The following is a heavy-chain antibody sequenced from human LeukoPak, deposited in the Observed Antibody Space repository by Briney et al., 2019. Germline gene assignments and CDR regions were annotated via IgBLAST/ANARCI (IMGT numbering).Heavy chain of an antibody. J-gene: IGHJ4*02. CDR1: GGSISSYY. V-gene: IGHV4-59*12. CDR2: IYYSGST. D-gene: IGHD2-21*01. Sequence: SETLSLTCTVSGGSISSYYWSWIRQPPGKGLEWIGYIYYSGSTNYNPSLKSRVTMSVDTSKNQLSLKLSSVTAADTAVYYCARGGIGTSLDYWGQGTLVTVSS. CDR3: ARGGIGTSLDY.